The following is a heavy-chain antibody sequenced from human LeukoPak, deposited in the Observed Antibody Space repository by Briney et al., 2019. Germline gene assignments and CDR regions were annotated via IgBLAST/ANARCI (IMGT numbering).Heavy chain of an antibody. D-gene: IGHD6-13*01. CDR3: AKDTHSGSIWYPFDY. CDR1: GFIFSSYE. J-gene: IGHJ4*02. CDR2: ISSSSSYI. Sequence: PGASLRLSCAVSGFIFSSYEMNWVRQAPGKGLEWVSSISSSSSYIYYADSVKGRFTISRDNAKNSLYLQMNSLRAEDTAVYYGAKDTHSGSIWYPFDYWGQETLVTVSS. V-gene: IGHV3-21*01.